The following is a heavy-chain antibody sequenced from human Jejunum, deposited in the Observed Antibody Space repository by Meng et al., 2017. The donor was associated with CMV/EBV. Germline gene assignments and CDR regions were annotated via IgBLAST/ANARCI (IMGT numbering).Heavy chain of an antibody. CDR1: GYNFIGYY. CDR2: IDPKNAGT. Sequence: APGYNFIGYYIPWVRQAPGRGLEWMGWIDPKNAGTNFAQKFQGRVTMTTDASINTAYMELSRLRSDDTAVYYCVPGTTGGYYFDNWGQGTLVTVSS. V-gene: IGHV1-2*02. CDR3: VPGTTGGYYFDN. D-gene: IGHD1-1*01. J-gene: IGHJ4*02.